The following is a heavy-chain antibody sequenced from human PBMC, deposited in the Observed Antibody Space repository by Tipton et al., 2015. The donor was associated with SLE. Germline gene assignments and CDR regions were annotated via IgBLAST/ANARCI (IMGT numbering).Heavy chain of an antibody. V-gene: IGHV4-39*07. D-gene: IGHD6-13*01. CDR2: IFYSGST. J-gene: IGHJ6*03. Sequence: TLSLTCTVSGGSISSSSYYWDWIRQPPGTGLEWIGSIFYSGSTNYNPPLRSRVTMSVDSSNSQFSLKLSSVTAADTAVYYCARDGGAAAESYNYYMDVWGIGTTVTVSS. CDR3: ARDGGAAAESYNYYMDV. CDR1: GGSISSSSYY.